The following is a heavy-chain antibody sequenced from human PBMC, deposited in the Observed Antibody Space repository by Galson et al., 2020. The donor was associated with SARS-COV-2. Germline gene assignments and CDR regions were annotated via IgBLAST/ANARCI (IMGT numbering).Heavy chain of an antibody. CDR1: GYSISSSDYW. CDR2: IYYSGET. CDR3: ARHRGPSGPEGP. D-gene: IGHD2-15*01. J-gene: IGHJ5*02. Sequence: SETLSLTCVVSGYSISSSDYWWGWVRQPPGKGLEWIGSIYYSGETRYNPSLKSRLTISGVTPKNQFSLKLTSVTAAGTAVYYCARHRGPSGPEGPWGQGTLVTGSS. V-gene: IGHV4-39*01.